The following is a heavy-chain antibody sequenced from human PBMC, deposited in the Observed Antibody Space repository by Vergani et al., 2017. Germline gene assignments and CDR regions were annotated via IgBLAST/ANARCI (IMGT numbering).Heavy chain of an antibody. CDR3: ARVDYDVWSGVNWFDP. CDR1: GFTFSSYW. Sequence: EVQLVESGGGLVQPGGSLRLSCAASGFTFSSYWMHWVRQAPGKGLVWVSRINSDGSSTSYADSVKGRFTISRDNAKNTLYLQMNSLRAEDTAVYYCARVDYDVWSGVNWFDPGGQGTLVTVSS. CDR2: INSDGSST. J-gene: IGHJ5*02. D-gene: IGHD3-3*01. V-gene: IGHV3-74*01.